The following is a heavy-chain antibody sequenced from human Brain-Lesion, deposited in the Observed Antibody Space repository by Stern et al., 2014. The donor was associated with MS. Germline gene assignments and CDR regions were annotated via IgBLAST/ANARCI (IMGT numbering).Heavy chain of an antibody. Sequence: EVQLVESGGDLVQPGGSLRLSCTASGFTFSTYWMHWVRQAPGKGLAWVPRINGDGSRTSYADSVKGRFTISRDNAKNTMYVQMNSLRVEDTAVYYCARAHVDTWDWFDPWGQGTLVTVSS. CDR1: GFTFSTYW. D-gene: IGHD5-18*01. V-gene: IGHV3-74*02. CDR2: INGDGSRT. J-gene: IGHJ5*02. CDR3: ARAHVDTWDWFDP.